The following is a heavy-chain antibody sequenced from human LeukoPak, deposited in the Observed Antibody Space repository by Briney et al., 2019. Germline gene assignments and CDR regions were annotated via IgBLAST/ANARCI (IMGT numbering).Heavy chain of an antibody. CDR3: AADLGYCSGGSCHRARFDY. J-gene: IGHJ4*02. D-gene: IGHD2-15*01. V-gene: IGHV3-15*01. CDR2: IKKKSDGGTT. CDR1: GFTFSHAW. Sequence: GGSLRLSCAASGFTFSHAWMSWVRQAPGKGLEWVGRIKKKSDGGTTDYAAPVKGRFTISTDDSNNTRYLQMNGLKTEDTAVYHCAADLGYCSGGSCHRARFDYWGQGILVTVSS.